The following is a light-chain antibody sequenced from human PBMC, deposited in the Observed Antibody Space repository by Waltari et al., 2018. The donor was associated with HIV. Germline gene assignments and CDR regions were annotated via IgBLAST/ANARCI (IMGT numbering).Light chain of an antibody. CDR2: GKD. V-gene: IGLV3-19*01. Sequence: SSELTQDPAVSVALGQTVRITCQGDSLRRYSANWYQQKAGQAPVVVMYGKDNRPSGIPARFSGSSSGNTASLIITGAQAEDEADYYCDSRHNNDKLHVVGTGTKVTV. J-gene: IGLJ1*01. CDR1: SLRRYS. CDR3: DSRHNNDKLHV.